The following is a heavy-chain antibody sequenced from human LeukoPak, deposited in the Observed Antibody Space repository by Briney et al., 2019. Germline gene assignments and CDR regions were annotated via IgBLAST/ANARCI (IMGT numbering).Heavy chain of an antibody. J-gene: IGHJ4*02. CDR3: ARGYYDFWSGYYTGTVLEH. CDR2: MNPNSGNT. V-gene: IGHV1-8*01. CDR1: GYTCTSYD. Sequence: ASVTVSCKASGYTCTSYDINWVRQATAQGLEWMGWMNPNSGNTGYAQKFQGRVTMTRNTSISTAYMELSSLRSEDTAVYYGARGYYDFWSGYYTGTVLEHWGQGTLVTVSS. D-gene: IGHD3-3*01.